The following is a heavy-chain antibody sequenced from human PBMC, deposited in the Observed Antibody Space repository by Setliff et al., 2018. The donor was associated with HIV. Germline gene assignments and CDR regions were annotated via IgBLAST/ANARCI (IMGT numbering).Heavy chain of an antibody. CDR1: GYSFTSYW. Sequence: PGESLKISCKGSGYSFTSYWIGWVRQMPGKGLEWMGIIYPGDSDTRYSPSFQGQVTISADKSTSTAYLQWSSLKASDTAMYYCARRGARRYDSSGYYYTPDAFDIWGQGTMVTVSS. J-gene: IGHJ3*02. D-gene: IGHD3-22*01. CDR2: IYPGDSDT. V-gene: IGHV5-51*01. CDR3: ARRGARRYDSSGYYYTPDAFDI.